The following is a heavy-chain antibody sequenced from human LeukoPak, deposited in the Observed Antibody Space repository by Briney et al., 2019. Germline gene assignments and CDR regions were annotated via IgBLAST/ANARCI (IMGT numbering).Heavy chain of an antibody. Sequence: GGSLRLPCAASGFTFSSYSMNWVRQAPGKGLEWVSSISSSSSYIYYADSVKGRFTISRDNAKNSLYLQMNSLRAEDTAVYYCARENYLGISADSDDAFDIWGQGTMVTVSS. J-gene: IGHJ3*02. CDR1: GFTFSSYS. CDR2: ISSSSSYI. D-gene: IGHD3-16*01. V-gene: IGHV3-21*01. CDR3: ARENYLGISADSDDAFDI.